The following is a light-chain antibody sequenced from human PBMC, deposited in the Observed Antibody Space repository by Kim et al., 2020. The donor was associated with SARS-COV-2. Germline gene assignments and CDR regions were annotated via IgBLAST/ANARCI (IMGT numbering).Light chain of an antibody. J-gene: IGLJ3*02. CDR2: RDS. CDR1: NIGSKN. V-gene: IGLV3-9*01. CDR3: QVWDTSTV. Sequence: SYELTQPLSVSVALGQTARITCERDNIGSKNVHWYRQMPGQAPVLVIYRDSSRPSGIPERFSGSNSGNTATLTITGAQAGDKADYYCQVWDTSTVFGGGTQLTVL.